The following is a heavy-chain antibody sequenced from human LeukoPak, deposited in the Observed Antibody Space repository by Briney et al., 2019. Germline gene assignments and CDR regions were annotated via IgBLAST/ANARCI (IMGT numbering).Heavy chain of an antibody. D-gene: IGHD3-22*01. CDR3: AKDSVTMIWGFDP. CDR1: GFTFSSYG. CDR2: IRYDGSNK. V-gene: IGHV3-30*02. J-gene: IGHJ5*02. Sequence: GGSLRLSCAASGFTFSSYGMHWVRQAPGKGLEWVAFIRYDGSNKYYADSVKGRFTISRDNSKNTLYLQMNSLRAEDTAVYYCAKDSVTMIWGFDPWGQGTLVTVSS.